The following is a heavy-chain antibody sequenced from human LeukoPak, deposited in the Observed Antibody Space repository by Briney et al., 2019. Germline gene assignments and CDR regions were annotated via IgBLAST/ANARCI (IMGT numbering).Heavy chain of an antibody. V-gene: IGHV1-46*01. CDR1: GCTFTSYY. CDR3: ARATTVTTSPSFDY. J-gene: IGHJ4*02. CDR2: INPSGGST. Sequence: GASVKVSCKASGCTFTSYYMHWVRQAPGQGLEWMGIINPSGGSTSYAQKFQGRVTMTRDMSTSTVYMELSSLRSEDTAVYYCARATTVTTSPSFDYRGQGTLVTVSS. D-gene: IGHD4-17*01.